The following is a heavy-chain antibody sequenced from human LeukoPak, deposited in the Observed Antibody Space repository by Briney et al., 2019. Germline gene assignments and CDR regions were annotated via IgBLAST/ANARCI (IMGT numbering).Heavy chain of an antibody. CDR2: IYYSGST. CDR1: GGSISSGGYY. V-gene: IGHV4-31*03. Sequence: PSQTLSLTCTVSGGSISSGGYYWSWIRQHPGKGLEWIGYIYYSGSTYYNPSLKSRVTISVDTSKNQFSLKLSSVTAADTAAYYCASRYCSSTSCYWFDPWGQGTLVTVSS. J-gene: IGHJ5*02. CDR3: ASRYCSSTSCYWFDP. D-gene: IGHD2-2*01.